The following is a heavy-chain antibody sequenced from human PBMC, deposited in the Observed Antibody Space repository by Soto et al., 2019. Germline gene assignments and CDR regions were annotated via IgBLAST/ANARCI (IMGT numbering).Heavy chain of an antibody. CDR3: ARVGSGSYHDAFDI. V-gene: IGHV3-74*01. Sequence: EVQLVESGGGLVQPGGSLRLSCAASGFTFSSYWMHWVRQAPGKGLVWVSRINSDGSSTSYADSVKGRFTISRDNAKNTLYLQMNSLRAEDTAVYYCARVGSGSYHDAFDIWGQGKMVTVSS. CDR1: GFTFSSYW. D-gene: IGHD1-26*01. CDR2: INSDGSST. J-gene: IGHJ3*02.